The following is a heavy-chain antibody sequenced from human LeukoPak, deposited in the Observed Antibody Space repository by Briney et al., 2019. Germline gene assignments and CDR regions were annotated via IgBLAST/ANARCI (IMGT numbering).Heavy chain of an antibody. V-gene: IGHV4-61*05. CDR3: ARVSSYYDSSGYYYEGVYYFDY. CDR1: GGSISSSNYY. Sequence: SETLSLTCTVSGGSISSSNYYWGWIRQPPGKGLEWIGYIYYSGSTNYNPSLKSRVTISVDTSKNQFSLKLSSVTAADTAVYYCARVSSYYDSSGYYYEGVYYFDYWGQGTLVTVSS. D-gene: IGHD3-22*01. J-gene: IGHJ4*02. CDR2: IYYSGST.